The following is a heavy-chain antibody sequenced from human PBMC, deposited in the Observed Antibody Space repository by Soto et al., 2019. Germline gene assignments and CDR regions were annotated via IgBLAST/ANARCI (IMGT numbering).Heavy chain of an antibody. J-gene: IGHJ4*02. CDR3: ARGSGSYFPFDY. CDR1: GFTFSSYE. Sequence: EVQLVESGGGLVQPGGSLRLSCAASGFTFSSYEMNWVRQAPGKGLEWVSYISSSGSTIYYADSVKGRFTISRDNAKNSLYLQMNSLRAEDTAVYYCARGSGSYFPFDYWGQGTLVTVSS. D-gene: IGHD1-26*01. V-gene: IGHV3-48*03. CDR2: ISSSGSTI.